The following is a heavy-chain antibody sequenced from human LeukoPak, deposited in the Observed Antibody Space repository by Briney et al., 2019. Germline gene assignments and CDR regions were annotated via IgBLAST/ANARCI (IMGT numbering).Heavy chain of an antibody. D-gene: IGHD2-2*01. CDR2: TYYRSTWYN. J-gene: IGHJ5*02. V-gene: IGHV6-1*01. CDR3: ARRLTQYDCFDP. CDR1: GDIVSSNSVT. Sequence: SQTLSLTCAISGDIVSSNSVTWNWIRQSPSRGLEWLGRTYYRSTWYNDYAVSVRGRITVNPDTSKNQFSLHLNSVTPEDTAVYCCARRLTQYDCFDPWGQGILVTVSS.